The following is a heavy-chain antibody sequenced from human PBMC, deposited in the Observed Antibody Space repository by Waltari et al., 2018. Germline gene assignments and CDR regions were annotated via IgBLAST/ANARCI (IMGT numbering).Heavy chain of an antibody. Sequence: EVQLVESGGGLIQPGGSLRLSCEASGFPVSSQHMSWVRQAPGKGLDWVSVIYSGGSTYYADSVKGRFTISRDNSKNTLYLQMNSLRAEDTAVYYCARGASSGWYYFDYWGQGTLVTVSS. D-gene: IGHD6-19*01. CDR2: IYSGGST. CDR1: GFPVSSQH. CDR3: ARGASSGWYYFDY. V-gene: IGHV3-53*01. J-gene: IGHJ4*02.